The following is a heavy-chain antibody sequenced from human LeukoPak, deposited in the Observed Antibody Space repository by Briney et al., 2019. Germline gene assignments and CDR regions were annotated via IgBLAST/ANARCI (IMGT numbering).Heavy chain of an antibody. CDR1: GFTFSSYW. CDR3: ARDLDFGGYSNFDY. J-gene: IGHJ4*02. D-gene: IGHD4-23*01. Sequence: GGSLRLSCAASGFTFSSYWMHWDRQAPGKGLVWVSRIKSDGSSIMYADSVKGRFTISRDNAKSTLYLQMNSLRAEDTAVYYCARDLDFGGYSNFDYWGQGTLVTVSS. CDR2: IKSDGSSI. V-gene: IGHV3-74*03.